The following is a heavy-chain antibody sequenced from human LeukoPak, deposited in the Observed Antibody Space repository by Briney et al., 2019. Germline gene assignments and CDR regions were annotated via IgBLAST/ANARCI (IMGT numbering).Heavy chain of an antibody. V-gene: IGHV3-30*04. CDR3: AKDMMVAAAGSYYYYYYMDV. J-gene: IGHJ6*03. Sequence: HPGRSLRLSCAASGFTFSSYAMHWVSQAPGKGLEWVAVIWYGGSNKYYADSVKGRFTISRDNSKNTLYLQMNSLRAEDTAVYYCAKDMMVAAAGSYYYYYYMDVWGKGTTVTVSS. CDR1: GFTFSSYA. D-gene: IGHD6-13*01. CDR2: IWYGGSNK.